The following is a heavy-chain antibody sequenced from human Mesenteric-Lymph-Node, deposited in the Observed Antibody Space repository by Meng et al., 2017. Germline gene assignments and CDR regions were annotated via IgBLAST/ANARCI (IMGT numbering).Heavy chain of an antibody. J-gene: IGHJ2*01. CDR1: GFTFSSYW. D-gene: IGHD3-22*01. V-gene: IGHV3-7*01. Sequence: GESLKISCAASGFTFSSYWMSWVRQAPGKGLEWVANIKQDGSEKYYVDSVKGRFTISRDNAKNSLYLQMNSLRAEDTAVYYCARVSSREWLLLGYWYFDLWGRGTLVTVSS. CDR2: IKQDGSEK. CDR3: ARVSSREWLLLGYWYFDL.